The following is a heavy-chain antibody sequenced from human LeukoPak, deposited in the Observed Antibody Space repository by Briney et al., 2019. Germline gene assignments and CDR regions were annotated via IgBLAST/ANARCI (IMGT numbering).Heavy chain of an antibody. J-gene: IGHJ4*02. CDR2: IWFDGSQE. V-gene: IGHV3-33*01. D-gene: IGHD6-6*01. CDR1: GFTFSNYG. CDR3: ARDLAAARLDF. Sequence: PGGSLRLSCAASGFTFSNYGMHWVRQAPGKGLEWVADIWFDGSQEYYADTVKGRFTISRDISKSILYLQMNSLRAEDTGVYYCARDLAAARLDFRGQGTLVTVSS.